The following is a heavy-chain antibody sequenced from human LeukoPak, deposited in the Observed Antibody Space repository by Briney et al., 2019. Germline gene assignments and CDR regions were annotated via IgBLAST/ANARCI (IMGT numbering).Heavy chain of an antibody. V-gene: IGHV1-2*02. Sequence: ASVKVSCRASGYTFTGYNMHWVRQAPGQGLEWMGWINPNSGGTNYAQKFQGRVTMTRDTSISTAYMELSRLRSDDTAVYYCTPSDRNYYDYWGQGTLVIVSS. CDR1: GYTFTGYN. CDR3: TPSDRNYYDY. D-gene: IGHD1-14*01. CDR2: INPNSGGT. J-gene: IGHJ4*02.